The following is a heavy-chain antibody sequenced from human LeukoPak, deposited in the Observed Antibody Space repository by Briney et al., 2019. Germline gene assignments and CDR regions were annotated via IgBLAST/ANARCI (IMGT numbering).Heavy chain of an antibody. J-gene: IGHJ5*02. CDR2: MNPNSGNT. D-gene: IGHD6-13*01. V-gene: IGHV1-8*01. CDR1: GYTFTSYD. Sequence: GASVKVSCKASGYTFTSYDINWVRQATGQGLEWMGWMNPNSGNTGYAQRFQGRVTMTRNTSISTAYMELSSLRSEDTAVYYCARGLFVWYRGGGNWFDPWGQGTLVTVSS. CDR3: ARGLFVWYRGGGNWFDP.